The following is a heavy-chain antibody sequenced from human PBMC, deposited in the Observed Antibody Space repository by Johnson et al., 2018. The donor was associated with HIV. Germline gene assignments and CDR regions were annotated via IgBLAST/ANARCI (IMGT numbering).Heavy chain of an antibody. Sequence: EFGGGLVQPGGSLRLSCAASGFTVSSNYMSWVRQAPGQGLEWVSFLYDGGTTYYAASVKGRFTISRDNSKNTLYLQMNSLRAEDTALYYCARGGRAKDAFDIWGQGTMVTVSS. CDR3: ARGGRAKDAFDI. D-gene: IGHD3-16*01. J-gene: IGHJ3*02. CDR1: GFTVSSNY. CDR2: LYDGGTT. V-gene: IGHV3-66*02.